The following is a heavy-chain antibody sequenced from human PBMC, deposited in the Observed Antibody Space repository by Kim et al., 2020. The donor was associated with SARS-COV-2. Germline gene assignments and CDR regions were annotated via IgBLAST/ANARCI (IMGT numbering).Heavy chain of an antibody. CDR2: ITGSSSYS. CDR3: VRDRALTSYWFFDL. D-gene: IGHD3-9*01. CDR1: GFTFSNYA. Sequence: GGSLRLSCAASGFTFSNYAMNWVRQAPGKGLEWVSSITGSSSYSHFADSVKGRFTISRDNTKKSVYLQMDSLRAGDTAVYYCVRDRALTSYWFFDLWGRGTQVTVSS. V-gene: IGHV3-21*01. J-gene: IGHJ2*01.